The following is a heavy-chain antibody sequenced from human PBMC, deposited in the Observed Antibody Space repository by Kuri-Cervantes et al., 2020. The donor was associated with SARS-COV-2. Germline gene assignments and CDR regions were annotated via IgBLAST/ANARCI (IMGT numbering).Heavy chain of an antibody. J-gene: IGHJ4*02. V-gene: IGHV3-9*01. CDR1: GFTFDDYA. D-gene: IGHD6-19*01. CDR3: ARDGIAVAGREQNFDY. Sequence: SLKISCAASGFTFDDYAMHWVRQAPGKGLEWVSGISWNSGSIGYADSVKGRFAISRDNAKNSLYLQMHSLRAEDTAVYYCARDGIAVAGREQNFDYWGQGTLVTVSS. CDR2: ISWNSGSI.